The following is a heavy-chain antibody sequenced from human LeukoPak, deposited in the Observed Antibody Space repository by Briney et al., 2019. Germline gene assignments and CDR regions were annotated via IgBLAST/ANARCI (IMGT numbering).Heavy chain of an antibody. D-gene: IGHD4-17*01. V-gene: IGHV1-2*02. CDR3: ARESHGDFLY. J-gene: IGHJ4*02. Sequence: ASVKVSCKASGYTFTDYYIHWVRQAPGQGLEGMGWVNSNSGGTNYAQKFQGRVAMTRDTSINTAYMELSRLTFDDTAVYYCARESHGDFLYWGQGTLVTVSS. CDR1: GYTFTDYY. CDR2: VNSNSGGT.